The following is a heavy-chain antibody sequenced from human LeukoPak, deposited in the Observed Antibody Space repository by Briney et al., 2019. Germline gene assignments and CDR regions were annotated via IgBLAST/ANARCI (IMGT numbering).Heavy chain of an antibody. Sequence: GGSLRLSCAASGFTFSSYDMRWVRQATGKGLEWVSAIGTAGDTYYPGSVKGRFTISRENAKNSLYLQMNSLRAGDTAVYYCARGGYCSSTSCYKGDYYMDVWGKGTTVTVSS. CDR1: GFTFSSYD. D-gene: IGHD2-2*02. V-gene: IGHV3-13*01. CDR2: IGTAGDT. CDR3: ARGGYCSSTSCYKGDYYMDV. J-gene: IGHJ6*03.